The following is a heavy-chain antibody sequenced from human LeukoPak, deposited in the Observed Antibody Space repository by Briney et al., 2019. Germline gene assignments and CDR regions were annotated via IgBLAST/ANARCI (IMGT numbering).Heavy chain of an antibody. CDR2: IYHSGST. CDR1: GGSISSSNW. CDR3: ARHDPGWFDT. J-gene: IGHJ5*02. V-gene: IGHV4-4*02. D-gene: IGHD3-16*01. Sequence: PSETLSLTCAVSGGSISSSNWWSWVRQPPGKGLEWIGVIYHSGSTNYNPSLKSRVTISVDTSKAHFSLKLSSATATDTAAYYCARHDPGWFDTWGQGTLVTVSS.